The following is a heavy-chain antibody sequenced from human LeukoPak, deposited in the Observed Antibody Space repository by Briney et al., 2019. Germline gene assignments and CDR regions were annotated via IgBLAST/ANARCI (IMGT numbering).Heavy chain of an antibody. D-gene: IGHD6-13*01. J-gene: IGHJ6*03. CDR2: ISSSGNTI. CDR1: GFTFNSYE. V-gene: IGHV3-48*03. CDR3: AREGSSWTLYYYYYYMDV. Sequence: GGSLRLSCAASGFTFNSYEMNWVRQTPGKGLEWVSYISSSGNTIYYADSVKGRFTISRDNAKHSLYLQMSSLRAEDTAVYYCAREGSSWTLYYYYYYMDVWGKGTTVTISS.